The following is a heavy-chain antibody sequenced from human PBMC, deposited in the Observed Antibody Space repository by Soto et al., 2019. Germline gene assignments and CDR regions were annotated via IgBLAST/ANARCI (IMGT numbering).Heavy chain of an antibody. D-gene: IGHD3-22*01. CDR1: GFTFSNYL. CDR3: ARNYYDSSGDLDY. Sequence: GGSLRLSCAASGFTFSNYLMNWVRQAPGKGLEWVSGISGSGTNTYYADSVKGRFTISRDNSKNTLYLQMNSLRAEDTAVYYCARNYYDSSGDLDYWGQGTLVTVSS. V-gene: IGHV3-23*01. CDR2: ISGSGTNT. J-gene: IGHJ4*02.